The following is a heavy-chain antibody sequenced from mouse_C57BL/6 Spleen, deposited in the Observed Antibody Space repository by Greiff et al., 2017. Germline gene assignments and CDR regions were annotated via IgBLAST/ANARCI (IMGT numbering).Heavy chain of an antibody. Sequence: VQLQQSGPGLVQPSQSLSITCTVSGFSLTSYGVHWVRQSPGKGLEWLGVIWSGGSTDYNAAFISRLSISKDNSKSQVFFKMNSLQADDTAIYYCARGGIYYGSSYFDYGGQGTTRTVSS. CDR3: ARGGIYYGSSYFDY. CDR2: IWSGGST. D-gene: IGHD1-1*01. V-gene: IGHV2-2*01. J-gene: IGHJ2*01. CDR1: GFSLTSYG.